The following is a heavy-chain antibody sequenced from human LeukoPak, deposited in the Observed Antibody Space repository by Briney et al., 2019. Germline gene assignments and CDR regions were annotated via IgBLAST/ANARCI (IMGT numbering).Heavy chain of an antibody. V-gene: IGHV3-7*01. D-gene: IGHD3-22*01. CDR1: GFTFSSYS. CDR3: ARVAYDSSGYYFQYYFDY. CDR2: IKQDGSEK. J-gene: IGHJ4*02. Sequence: GSLRLSRAASGFTFSSYSMNWVRQAPGKGLEWVANIKQDGSEKYYVDSVKGRFTISRDNAKNSLYLQMNSLRAEDTAVYYCARVAYDSSGYYFQYYFDYWGQGTLVTVSS.